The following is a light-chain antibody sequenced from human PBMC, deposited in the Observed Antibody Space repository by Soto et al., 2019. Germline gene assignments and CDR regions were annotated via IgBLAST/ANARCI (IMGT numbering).Light chain of an antibody. CDR3: HQYDNLSALT. CDR1: QDISNY. J-gene: IGKJ4*02. Sequence: EIQMTQSPSSLSASVGDRVTITCQASQDISNYLNWYQQKPGKAPKLLIYDASNLETGVPSRFSGSGSGTDFTFTISSLQPEDIATYYCHQYDNLSALT. V-gene: IGKV1-33*01. CDR2: DAS.